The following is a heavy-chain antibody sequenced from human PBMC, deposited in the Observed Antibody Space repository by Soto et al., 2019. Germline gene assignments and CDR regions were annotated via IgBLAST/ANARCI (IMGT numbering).Heavy chain of an antibody. CDR3: ARDGSGSGWYFGFDP. CDR2: ISAYNGNT. D-gene: IGHD6-19*01. J-gene: IGHJ5*02. Sequence: ASVKVSCKASGYTFTSYGISWVRQAPGQGLEWMGWISAYNGNTNYAQKLQGRATMTTDTSTSTAYMELRSLRSDDTAVYYCARDGSGSGWYFGFDPWGQGTLVTVSS. CDR1: GYTFTSYG. V-gene: IGHV1-18*01.